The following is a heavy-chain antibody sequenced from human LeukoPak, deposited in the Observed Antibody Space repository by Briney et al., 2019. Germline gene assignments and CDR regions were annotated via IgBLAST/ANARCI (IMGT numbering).Heavy chain of an antibody. D-gene: IGHD2-2*01. J-gene: IGHJ4*02. Sequence: GASVKVSCKASGYTFTGYYMHWVRQAPGQGLEWMGWINPNSGGTNYAQKFQGRVTMTRDTSISTAYMELSRLKSDDTAVYYCALFPSTNHPPDYWGQGTLVTVSS. CDR3: ALFPSTNHPPDY. CDR1: GYTFTGYY. V-gene: IGHV1-2*02. CDR2: INPNSGGT.